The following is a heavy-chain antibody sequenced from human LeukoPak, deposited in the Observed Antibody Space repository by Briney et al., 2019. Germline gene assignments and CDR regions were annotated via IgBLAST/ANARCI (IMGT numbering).Heavy chain of an antibody. CDR1: GXTFSTYW. Sequence: GESLKISCKASGXTFSTYWIAWVRQMPGKGLEWMGIIYPSESETRYSPSFQGQVTISVDKSISTAYLQWRSLKPSDTAMYYCGRRIAATTIYHYSMDVWGHGTTVIVSS. J-gene: IGHJ6*02. D-gene: IGHD6-13*01. CDR2: IYPSESET. CDR3: GRRIAATTIYHYSMDV. V-gene: IGHV5-51*01.